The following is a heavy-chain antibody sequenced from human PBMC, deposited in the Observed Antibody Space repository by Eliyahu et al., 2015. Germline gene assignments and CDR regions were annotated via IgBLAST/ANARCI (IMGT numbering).Heavy chain of an antibody. V-gene: IGHV4-31*03. Sequence: QVQLQESGPGLVKPSQTLSLTCXXXGGXXXXGGYYWSWIRQHPGKGLEWIGYIYYSGSTYYNPSLKSRVTISVDTSKNQFSLKLSSVTAADTAVYYCARTYYDSSGYYLDYWGQGTLVTVSS. J-gene: IGHJ4*02. CDR3: ARTYYDSSGYYLDY. D-gene: IGHD3-22*01. CDR2: IYYSGST. CDR1: GGXXXXGGYY.